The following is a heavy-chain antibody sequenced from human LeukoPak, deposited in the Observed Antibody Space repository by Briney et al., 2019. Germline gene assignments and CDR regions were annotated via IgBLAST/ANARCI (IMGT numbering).Heavy chain of an antibody. CDR3: ARGPLLTIFGGWFDP. D-gene: IGHD3-3*01. Sequence: KPSETLSLTCTVSGGSISSSSYYWGWIRQPPGKGLEWIGSIYYSGSTYYNPSLKSRVTISVDTSKNQFSLKLSSVTAADTAVYYCARGPLLTIFGGWFDPWGQGTLVTVSS. J-gene: IGHJ5*02. CDR1: GGSISSSSYY. CDR2: IYYSGST. V-gene: IGHV4-39*07.